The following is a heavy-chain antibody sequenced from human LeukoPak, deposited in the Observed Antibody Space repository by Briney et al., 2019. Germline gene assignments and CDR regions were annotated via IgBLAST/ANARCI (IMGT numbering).Heavy chain of an antibody. CDR3: ARDDYYYGSGTNWFDP. CDR1: GGSISSYY. Sequence: PSETLSLTCTVSGGSISSYYWSWIRQPAGKGLEWIGRIYTSGSTNYNPSLKSRVTMSVGTSKNQFSLKLSSVTAADTAVYYCARDDYYYGSGTNWFDPWGQGTLVTVSS. D-gene: IGHD3-10*01. J-gene: IGHJ5*02. V-gene: IGHV4-4*07. CDR2: IYTSGST.